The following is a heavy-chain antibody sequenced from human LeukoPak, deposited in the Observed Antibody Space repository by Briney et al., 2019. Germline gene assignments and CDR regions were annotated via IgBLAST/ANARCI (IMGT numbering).Heavy chain of an antibody. D-gene: IGHD3-9*01. Sequence: SETLSLTCTIYGGSFSGYSWTWIRQPPGEGLEWIGEIKHSGGTNYNPSLKSRVTISVDTSKNQFSLKLSSVTAADTAVHYCARGELRYFDWLPWGQGTLVTVSS. V-gene: IGHV4-34*01. CDR1: GGSFSGYS. CDR3: ARGELRYFDWLP. J-gene: IGHJ4*02. CDR2: IKHSGGT.